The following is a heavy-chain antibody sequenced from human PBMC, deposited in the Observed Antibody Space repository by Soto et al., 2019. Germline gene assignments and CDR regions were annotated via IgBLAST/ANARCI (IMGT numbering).Heavy chain of an antibody. J-gene: IGHJ4*02. D-gene: IGHD6-6*01. CDR2: NSQSGNT. CDR3: ARAPKVSGSSQTRPDF. CDR1: SGSFSGYY. V-gene: IGHV4-34*01. Sequence: SETLSLTCSIYSGSFSGYYWSWIRQPPGKGLEWIGENSQSGNTNYSPSLKSRVSISIDTSKKQFSLNLASVSAADTAVYYCARAPKVSGSSQTRPDFWGQGTLVTVSS.